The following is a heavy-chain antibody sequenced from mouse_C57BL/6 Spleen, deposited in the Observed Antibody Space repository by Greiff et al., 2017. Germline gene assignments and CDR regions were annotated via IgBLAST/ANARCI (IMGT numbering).Heavy chain of an antibody. CDR3: VRHSYDGYYEYYAMDY. CDR1: GFSFNTYA. CDR2: IRSKSNNYAT. J-gene: IGHJ4*01. Sequence: VQLKESGGGLVQPKGSLKLSCAASGFSFNTYAMNWVRQAPGKGLEWVARIRSKSNNYATYYADSVKDRFTNSRDDSESLLYLQMNNLKTEDTAMYYCVRHSYDGYYEYYAMDYWGQGTSVTVSS. D-gene: IGHD2-3*01. V-gene: IGHV10-1*01.